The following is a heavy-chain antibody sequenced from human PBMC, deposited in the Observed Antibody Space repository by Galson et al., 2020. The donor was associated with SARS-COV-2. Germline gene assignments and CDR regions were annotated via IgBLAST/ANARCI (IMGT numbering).Heavy chain of an antibody. CDR2: ISSSSSTI. CDR1: GFTFSSYS. D-gene: IGHD3-3*01. V-gene: IGHV3-48*02. J-gene: IGHJ6*02. Sequence: GESLKISCAASGFTFSSYSMNWVRQAPGKGLEWVSYISSSSSTIYYADSVKGRFTISRDNAKSSLYLQMNSLRDEDTAVYYCARDLSSITIFGVGRYGMDVWGQGTTVTVS. CDR3: ARDLSSITIFGVGRYGMDV.